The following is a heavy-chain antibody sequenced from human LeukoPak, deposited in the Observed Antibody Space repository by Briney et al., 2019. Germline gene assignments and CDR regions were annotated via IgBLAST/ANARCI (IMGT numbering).Heavy chain of an antibody. D-gene: IGHD1-26*01. CDR1: GGTFSSYA. J-gene: IGHJ6*03. V-gene: IGHV1-69*05. Sequence: SVKVSCKASGGTFSSYAISWVRQAPGQGLEWMGGIIPIFGTANYAQKFQGRVTITTDESTSTAYMELSSLRSEDTAVYYCASGHSGSYFASWQVLQYYMDVWGKGTTVTVSS. CDR2: IIPIFGTA. CDR3: ASGHSGSYFASWQVLQYYMDV.